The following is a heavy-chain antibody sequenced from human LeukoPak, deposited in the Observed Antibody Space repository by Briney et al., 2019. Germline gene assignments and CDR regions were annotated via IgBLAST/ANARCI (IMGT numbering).Heavy chain of an antibody. CDR2: ISYDGSNK. V-gene: IGHV3-30-3*01. J-gene: IGHJ4*02. D-gene: IGHD3-22*01. CDR3: AREVYYDSSGYYPYCFDY. Sequence: GRSLRLSCAASGFTFSSYAMHWVHQAPGKGLEWVAVISYDGSNKYYADSVKGRFTISRDNSKNTLYLQMNSLRAEDTAVYYCAREVYYDSSGYYPYCFDYWGQGTLVTVSS. CDR1: GFTFSSYA.